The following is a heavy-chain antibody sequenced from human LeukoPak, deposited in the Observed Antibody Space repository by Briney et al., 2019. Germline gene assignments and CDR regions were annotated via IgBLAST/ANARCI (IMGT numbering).Heavy chain of an antibody. CDR3: ARYERLSWFDP. D-gene: IGHD3-16*01. Sequence: SETLSLTCTVSGASISSYYWSWLRQPAGQGLEWIGRIHASGSSNYNPSLKSRVRLSVDTSKNQFSLELTSVTAENTAVYYCARYERLSWFDPWGQGALVTVSS. CDR1: GASISSYY. J-gene: IGHJ5*02. V-gene: IGHV4-4*07. CDR2: IHASGSS.